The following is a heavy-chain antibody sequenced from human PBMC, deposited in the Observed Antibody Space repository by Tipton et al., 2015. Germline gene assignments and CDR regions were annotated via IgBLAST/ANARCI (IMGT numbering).Heavy chain of an antibody. CDR2: IYYSGST. Sequence: TLSLTCTVSGGSVSSGSYYWSWIRQPPGKGLEWIGYIYYSGSTNYNPSLKSRVTISVDTSKNQFSLKLSSVTAADTAVYYCARRSTASGPPGRFDPWGQGTPVTVSS. CDR3: ARRSTASGPPGRFDP. V-gene: IGHV4-61*01. D-gene: IGHD5-12*01. CDR1: GGSVSSGSYY. J-gene: IGHJ5*02.